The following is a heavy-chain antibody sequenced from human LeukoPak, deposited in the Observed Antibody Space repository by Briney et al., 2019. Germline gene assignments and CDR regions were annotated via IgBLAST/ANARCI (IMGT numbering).Heavy chain of an antibody. CDR1: GFTFSSYS. CDR2: ISSSSSYI. CDR3: ARECIPLYGDYLNWFDP. V-gene: IGHV3-21*01. Sequence: PGGSLRLSCAASGFTFSSYSMNWVRQAPGKGLEWVSSISSSSSYIYYADSVKGRFTISRDNAKNSLYLQMNSLRAEDTAVYYCARECIPLYGDYLNWFDPWGQGTLVTVSS. J-gene: IGHJ5*02. D-gene: IGHD4-17*01.